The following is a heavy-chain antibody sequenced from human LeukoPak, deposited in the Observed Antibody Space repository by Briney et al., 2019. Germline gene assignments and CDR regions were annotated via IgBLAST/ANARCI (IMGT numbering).Heavy chain of an antibody. Sequence: ASVKVSCTASGYTFTGYYMHWVRQAPGQGLEWMGWINPNSGGTNYAQKFQGRVTMTRDTSISTAYMELSRLRSDDTAVYYCARGNPTRGWLQIYYFDYWGQGTLVTVSS. V-gene: IGHV1-2*02. CDR2: INPNSGGT. CDR3: ARGNPTRGWLQIYYFDY. D-gene: IGHD5-24*01. CDR1: GYTFTGYY. J-gene: IGHJ4*02.